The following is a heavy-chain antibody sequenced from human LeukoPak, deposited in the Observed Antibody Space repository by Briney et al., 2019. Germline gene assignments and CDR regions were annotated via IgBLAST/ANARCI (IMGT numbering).Heavy chain of an antibody. V-gene: IGHV1-69*04. J-gene: IGHJ4*02. CDR2: IIPILGIA. CDR3: ARRDLFDY. CDR1: GGTFSSYA. Sequence: GSSVKVSCKASGGTFSSYAISWVRQAPGQGLEWMGRIIPILGIANYAQKFQGRVTMTRNTSISTAYMELSSLRSEDTAVYYCARRDLFDYWGQGTLVTVSS.